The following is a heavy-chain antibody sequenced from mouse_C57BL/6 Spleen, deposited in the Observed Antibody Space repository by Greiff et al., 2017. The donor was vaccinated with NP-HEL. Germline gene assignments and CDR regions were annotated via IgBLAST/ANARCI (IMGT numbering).Heavy chain of an antibody. CDR1: GFTFSSYT. V-gene: IGHV5-9*01. D-gene: IGHD1-1*01. J-gene: IGHJ1*03. CDR2: ISGGGGNT. CDR3: ASPYYYGSSYVRPWYFDV. Sequence: EVQGVESGGGLVKPGGSLKLSCAASGFTFSSYTMSWVRQTPEKRLEWVATISGGGGNTYYPARVKGRFTISRDNAKNTLYLQMSSLRSEDTALYYCASPYYYGSSYVRPWYFDVWGTGTTVTVSS.